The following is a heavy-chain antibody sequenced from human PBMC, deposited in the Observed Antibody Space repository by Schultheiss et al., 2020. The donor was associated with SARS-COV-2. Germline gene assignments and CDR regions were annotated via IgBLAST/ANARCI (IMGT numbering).Heavy chain of an antibody. Sequence: GGSLRLSCAASGFTFSSYSMNWVRQAPGKGLEWVSYISSSSSTIYYSDSVKGRFTISRDNAKNSLYLQMNSLRAEDTAVYYCAREDIVVVPAVDVWGKGTTVTVSS. V-gene: IGHV3-48*01. D-gene: IGHD2-2*01. J-gene: IGHJ6*04. CDR1: GFTFSSYS. CDR2: ISSSSSTI. CDR3: AREDIVVVPAVDV.